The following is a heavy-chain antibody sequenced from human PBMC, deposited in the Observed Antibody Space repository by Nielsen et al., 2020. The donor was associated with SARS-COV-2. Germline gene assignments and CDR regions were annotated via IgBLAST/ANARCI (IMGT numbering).Heavy chain of an antibody. J-gene: IGHJ4*02. Sequence: WVRQAPGQGLEWMGIINPSGGSTSYAQKFQGRVTMTRDTSTSTVYMELSSLRSEDTAVYYCARDHKSYYYDSSGYGEAFDYWGQGTLVTVSS. CDR2: INPSGGST. CDR3: ARDHKSYYYDSSGYGEAFDY. D-gene: IGHD3-22*01. V-gene: IGHV1-46*01.